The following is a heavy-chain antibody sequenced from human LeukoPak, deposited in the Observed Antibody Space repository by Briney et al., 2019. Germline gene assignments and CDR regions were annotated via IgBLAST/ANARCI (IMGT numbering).Heavy chain of an antibody. D-gene: IGHD6-19*01. V-gene: IGHV3-7*01. J-gene: IGHJ4*02. CDR2: VNQDGSAK. Sequence: QPGGSLRLSCAASGFTFSNFWMSWVRQAPGKGLEWVAIVNQDGSAKHYVDSVKGRFTISRDNAKNSLYLQMDSLRAEDTAVYYXAXAMXSSGWDDLDYWGQGTLVTVSS. CDR1: GFTFSNFW. CDR3: AXAMXSSGWDDLDY.